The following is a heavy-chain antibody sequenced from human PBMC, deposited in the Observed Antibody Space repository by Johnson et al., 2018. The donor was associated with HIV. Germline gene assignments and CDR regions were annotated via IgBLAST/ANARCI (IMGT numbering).Heavy chain of an antibody. CDR1: GFTFNSYG. J-gene: IGHJ3*02. Sequence: QVQLVESGGGVVQPGRSLRLSCAASGFTFNSYGMHWVRQAPGKGLAWVAGIWYDRIIKYYANHVKGQFTIYRDNSNNTLYLQMNRLSAEDTAVYSCTTDVNRWMDGDAFDIWGQGTMVTVSS. V-gene: IGHV3-33*01. CDR2: IWYDRIIK. D-gene: IGHD5-12*01. CDR3: TTDVNRWMDGDAFDI.